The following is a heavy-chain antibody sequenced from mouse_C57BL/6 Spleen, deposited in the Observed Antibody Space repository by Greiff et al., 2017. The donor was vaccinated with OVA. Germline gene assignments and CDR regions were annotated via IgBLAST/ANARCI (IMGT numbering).Heavy chain of an antibody. J-gene: IGHJ1*03. V-gene: IGHV1-69*01. D-gene: IGHD1-1*01. CDR2: IDPSDSYT. Sequence: QVQLQQPGAELVMPGASVKLSCKASGYTFTSYWMHWVKQRPGQGLEWIGEIDPSDSYTNYNQKFKGKSTLTVDKSSSTAYMQLSSLTSEDSAVYYCARSVYYGSSHWDFDVWGTGTTVTVSS. CDR1: GYTFTSYW. CDR3: ARSVYYGSSHWDFDV.